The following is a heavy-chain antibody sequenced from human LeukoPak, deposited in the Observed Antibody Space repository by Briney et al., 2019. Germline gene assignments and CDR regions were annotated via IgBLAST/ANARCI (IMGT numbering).Heavy chain of an antibody. CDR2: IHTSGST. D-gene: IGHD6-19*01. V-gene: IGHV4-4*07. Sequence: SETLSLTCTVSGGSISNYHWSWLRQPAGKGLEWIGQIHTSGSTNYNPPLKSRVTMSIDTTEDQVSLTIRSVTAADTAFYYCARRDISSGWSFDYWGQGTLVTVSS. CDR3: ARRDISSGWSFDY. J-gene: IGHJ4*02. CDR1: GGSISNYH.